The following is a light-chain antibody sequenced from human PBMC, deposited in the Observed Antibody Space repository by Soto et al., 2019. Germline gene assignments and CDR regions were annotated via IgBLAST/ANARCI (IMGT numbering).Light chain of an antibody. Sequence: EIVRTQYPATLSVSPGESATLSCRASQSVSSNLAWYQQKPGQAPRLLIYGASTRATGIPARFSGSGSGTEFTLTISSLQSEDFAVYYCQQYNNWPPYTFGQGTKLEIK. V-gene: IGKV3-15*01. CDR1: QSVSSN. J-gene: IGKJ2*01. CDR2: GAS. CDR3: QQYNNWPPYT.